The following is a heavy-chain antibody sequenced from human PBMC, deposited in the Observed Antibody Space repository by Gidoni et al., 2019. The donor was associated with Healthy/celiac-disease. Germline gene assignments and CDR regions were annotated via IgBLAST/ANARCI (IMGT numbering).Heavy chain of an antibody. CDR2: IYTSGST. CDR1: GGSISSGSYY. Sequence: QVQLQESGPGLVKPSQTLSLTCTVSGGSISSGSYYWSWIRPPAGKGLEWIGRIYTSGSTNYNPSLKSRVTISVDTSKNQFSLKLSSVTAADTAVYYCARDRRDYDSSGYYTWDYYYYGMDVWGQGTTVTVSS. CDR3: ARDRRDYDSSGYYTWDYYYYGMDV. V-gene: IGHV4-61*02. J-gene: IGHJ6*02. D-gene: IGHD3-22*01.